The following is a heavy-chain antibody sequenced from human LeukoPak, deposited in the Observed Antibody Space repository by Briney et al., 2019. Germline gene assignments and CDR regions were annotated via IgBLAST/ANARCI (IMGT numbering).Heavy chain of an antibody. Sequence: GRSLRLSCAASGFTFSSYGMPWVRQAPGKGLKWVAVIWYDGSNKYYADSVKGRFTISRDNSKNTLYLQMNSLRAEDTAVYYCARELYYDSIRGLDYWGQGTLVTVSS. V-gene: IGHV3-33*01. CDR3: ARELYYDSIRGLDY. D-gene: IGHD3-22*01. J-gene: IGHJ4*02. CDR1: GFTFSSYG. CDR2: IWYDGSNK.